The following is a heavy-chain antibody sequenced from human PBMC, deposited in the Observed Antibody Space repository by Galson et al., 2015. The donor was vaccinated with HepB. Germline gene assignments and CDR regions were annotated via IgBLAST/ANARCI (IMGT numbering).Heavy chain of an antibody. J-gene: IGHJ6*02. CDR1: GFTFSSYA. CDR2: ISESGDTT. V-gene: IGHV3-23*01. CDR3: AKRVVTALYYGLDV. Sequence: SLILSCAGSGFTFSSYAMKWVRQAPGDGLEWVAQISESGDTTYNTVSGKGRFTISRDNSKNTVYLQMNSLRADDTAVYYCAKRVVTALYYGLDVWGQGTTVTVS. D-gene: IGHD5-18*01.